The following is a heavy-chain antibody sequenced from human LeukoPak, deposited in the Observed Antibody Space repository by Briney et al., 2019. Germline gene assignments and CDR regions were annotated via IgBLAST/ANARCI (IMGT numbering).Heavy chain of an antibody. CDR3: TRAPRKAWFDP. Sequence: SETLSLTCTVSGGSISSYYWSWIRQPAGKGLEWIGRIYTSGSTNYNPSLKSRVTMSVDTSRKQFSLRLTSVTAADTAVYYCTRAPRKAWFDPWGQGTLVTVSS. CDR1: GGSISSYY. J-gene: IGHJ5*02. D-gene: IGHD1-14*01. V-gene: IGHV4-4*07. CDR2: IYTSGST.